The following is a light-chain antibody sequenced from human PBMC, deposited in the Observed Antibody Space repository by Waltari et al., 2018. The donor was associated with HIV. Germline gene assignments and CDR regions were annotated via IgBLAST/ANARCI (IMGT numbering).Light chain of an antibody. Sequence: EIVMTQTPLSLSVTPGQPASISCKSSQSRLHGGGRTFLYWSLQKPGQPPQVLIHEVSDRISGVPDRFSGSGSGTDCTLTISRVEADDVGIYYCMQSLQVPITFGQGTRLEIK. CDR3: MQSLQVPIT. V-gene: IGKV2D-29*01. CDR1: QSRLHGGGRTF. CDR2: EVS. J-gene: IGKJ5*01.